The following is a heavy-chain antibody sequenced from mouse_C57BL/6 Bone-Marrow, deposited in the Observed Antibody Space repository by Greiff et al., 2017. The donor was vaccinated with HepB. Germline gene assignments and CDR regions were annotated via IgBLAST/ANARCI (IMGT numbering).Heavy chain of an antibody. V-gene: IGHV1-69*01. D-gene: IGHD1-1*01. CDR3: AIYYYGSSPWFAY. J-gene: IGHJ3*01. Sequence: QVQLQQPGAELMMPGASVKLSCKASGYTFTSYWMHWVKQRPGQGLEWIGEIDPSDSYTNYNQKFKGKSTLTVDKSSSTAYMQLSSLTSEDSAVYYCAIYYYGSSPWFAYWGQGTLVTVSA. CDR1: GYTFTSYW. CDR2: IDPSDSYT.